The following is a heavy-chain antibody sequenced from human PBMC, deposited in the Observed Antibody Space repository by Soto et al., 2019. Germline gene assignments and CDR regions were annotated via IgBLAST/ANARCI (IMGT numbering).Heavy chain of an antibody. CDR1: GFTFRSYW. CDR2: MNSDGRTT. CDR3: VRDGYPAWVYGVDV. J-gene: IGHJ6*01. Sequence: GGSLRLSCAASGFTFRSYWIHWGRQAPGKGRVWVSRMNSDGRTTNYAESVKGRFTISRDNARNTLYLQMNSLRAEDTAVYYCVRDGYPAWVYGVDVWGQGTTVTFSS. D-gene: IGHD6-13*01. V-gene: IGHV3-74*01.